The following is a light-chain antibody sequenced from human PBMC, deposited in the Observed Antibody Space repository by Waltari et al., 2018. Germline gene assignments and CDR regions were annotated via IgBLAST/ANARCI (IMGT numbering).Light chain of an antibody. CDR2: RND. CDR1: PSNAGDKV. V-gene: IGLV1-44*01. Sequence: QSVLTQPPSASGTPGQRVTISCSGSPSNAGDKVVHWYHQVPGTAPKLVIYRNDQRPSGVPDRFTASKSGTSASLAISGLQSEDEGDYYCATWDDSPTGRWVFGGGTRVTVL. CDR3: ATWDDSPTGRWV. J-gene: IGLJ3*02.